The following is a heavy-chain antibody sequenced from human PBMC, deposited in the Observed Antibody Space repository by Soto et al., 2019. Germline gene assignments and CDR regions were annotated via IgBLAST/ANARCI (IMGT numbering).Heavy chain of an antibody. Sequence: SETLSLTCTVSGGSISSSNYYWGWIRQPPGKGLEWIGSIYYSGTTNYNPSLTSRVTISIDTSTNQFFLKLNSVTAADTAVYYCAPVRNFDKLFSLWGQGTPVTVSS. CDR2: IYYSGTT. D-gene: IGHD3-9*01. CDR1: GGSISSSNYY. J-gene: IGHJ4*02. V-gene: IGHV4-39*01. CDR3: APVRNFDKLFSL.